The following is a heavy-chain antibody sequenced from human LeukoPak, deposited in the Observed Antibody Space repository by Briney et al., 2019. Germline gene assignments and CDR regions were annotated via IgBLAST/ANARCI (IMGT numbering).Heavy chain of an antibody. V-gene: IGHV3-7*01. J-gene: IGHJ4*02. CDR2: IKQDGREK. CDR3: ARVEDYDILTGFDY. CDR1: GFTFSSYW. D-gene: IGHD3-9*01. Sequence: PGGSLRLSCAASGFTFSSYWMSWVRQAPGKGLEWVANIKQDGREKYSVDSVKGRFTISRDNAKNSLYLQMNSLRAEDTAVYYCARVEDYDILTGFDYRGQGTLVTVSS.